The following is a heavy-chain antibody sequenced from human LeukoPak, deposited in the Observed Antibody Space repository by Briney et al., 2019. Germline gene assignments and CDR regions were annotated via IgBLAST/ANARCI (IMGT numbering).Heavy chain of an antibody. D-gene: IGHD3-10*01. V-gene: IGHV1-2*02. Sequence: ASVKVSCKASGYTSTGYYMHWVRQAPGQGLEWMGWINPNSGGTNYAQKFQGRVTMTRDTSISTAYMELSRLRSDDTAVYYCARDLYYGSGSYLVYYYYYYMDVWGKGTTVTVSS. J-gene: IGHJ6*03. CDR2: INPNSGGT. CDR3: ARDLYYGSGSYLVYYYYYYMDV. CDR1: GYTSTGYY.